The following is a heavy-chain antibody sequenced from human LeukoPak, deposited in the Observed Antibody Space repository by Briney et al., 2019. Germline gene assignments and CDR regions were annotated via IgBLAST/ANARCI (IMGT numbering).Heavy chain of an antibody. J-gene: IGHJ5*02. D-gene: IGHD3-16*02. V-gene: IGHV4-4*07. CDR2: IYTSGSN. Sequence: SETLSLTCNVSGGSISSYYWSWVRQPAGKGLEWIGRIYTSGSNKYNPHLMRRVTMSVDTSRNQFSLKLSSVTAADTAVYYCARGRYDYVWGSYRNWFDPWGQGTLVTVSS. CDR3: ARGRYDYVWGSYRNWFDP. CDR1: GGSISSYY.